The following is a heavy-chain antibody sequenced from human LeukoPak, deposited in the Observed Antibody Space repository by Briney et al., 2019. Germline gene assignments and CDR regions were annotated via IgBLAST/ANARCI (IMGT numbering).Heavy chain of an antibody. CDR2: ITGGGGST. J-gene: IGHJ4*02. V-gene: IGHV3-23*01. CDR1: GFTFGNYA. CDR3: AKYQAIWRGYFDY. Sequence: GGSLRLSCAASGFTFGNYAMSWVRQAPGKGLEWVSGITGGGGSTYYADSVRGRFTVSRDTSKNTLYLQMNSLRAEDTALYYCAKYQAIWRGYFDYWGQGTLDTVSS. D-gene: IGHD3-3*01.